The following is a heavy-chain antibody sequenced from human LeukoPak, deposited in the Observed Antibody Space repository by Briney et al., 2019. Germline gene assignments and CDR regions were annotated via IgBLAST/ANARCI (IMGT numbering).Heavy chain of an antibody. Sequence: QSGGSLRLSCAASGSTFSRQALSWVRQAPGKGLEWVSSFTGSDGNIHYADSVKGRFTLSRDSSKETMYLQMISLRADDTATYYCAAGGGNTFNPWGQGILVTVSA. CDR3: AAGGGNTFNP. CDR1: GSTFSRQA. V-gene: IGHV3-23*01. D-gene: IGHD1/OR15-1a*01. J-gene: IGHJ5*02. CDR2: FTGSDGNI.